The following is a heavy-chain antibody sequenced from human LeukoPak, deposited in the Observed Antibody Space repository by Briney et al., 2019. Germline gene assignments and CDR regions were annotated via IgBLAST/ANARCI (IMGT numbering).Heavy chain of an antibody. CDR2: IIPIFGTA. Sequence: GASVKVSCKASGGTFSSYAINWVRQAPAQGLEWMGGIIPIFGTATYAQKFHGRVTITADESTSTAYMELSSLRSEDTAVYYCAEYYVGRVTGLSFDFWGQGTMVTVSS. CDR3: AEYYVGRVTGLSFDF. J-gene: IGHJ3*01. CDR1: GGTFSSYA. V-gene: IGHV1-69*13. D-gene: IGHD2/OR15-2a*01.